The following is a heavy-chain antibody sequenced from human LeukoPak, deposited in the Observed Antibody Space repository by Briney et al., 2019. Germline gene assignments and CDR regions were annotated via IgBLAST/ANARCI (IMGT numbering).Heavy chain of an antibody. CDR1: GGTFSSYA. CDR3: AKALSPVYYFDY. Sequence: ASVKVSCKASGGTFSSYAISWVRQAAGQGLEWMGRIIPILGIANYAQKFQGRVTITADKSTSTAYMELSSLRSEDTAVYYCAKALSPVYYFDYWGQGTLVTVSS. J-gene: IGHJ4*02. CDR2: IIPILGIA. V-gene: IGHV1-69*04.